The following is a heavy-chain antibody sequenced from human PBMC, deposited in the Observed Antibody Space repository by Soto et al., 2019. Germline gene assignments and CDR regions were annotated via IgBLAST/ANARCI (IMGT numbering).Heavy chain of an antibody. CDR2: IYHGGAT. CDR1: GGSLRSGSYY. V-gene: IGHV4-61*01. CDR3: ARERSVRRDY. J-gene: IGHJ4*02. Sequence: SETLSLTCTVSGGSLRSGSYYWSWIRQPPGKGLEWIGYIYHGGATTYNASLKSRVTISVDTSKNQFFLKVNSVTAADTAVYFCARERSVRRDYWGQGTPGIASS. D-gene: IGHD3-3*01.